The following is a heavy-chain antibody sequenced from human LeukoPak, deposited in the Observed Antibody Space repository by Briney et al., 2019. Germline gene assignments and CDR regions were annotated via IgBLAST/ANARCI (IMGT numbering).Heavy chain of an antibody. CDR1: GGSFSGYY. J-gene: IGHJ4*02. D-gene: IGHD6-13*01. V-gene: IGHV4-34*01. CDR2: INHSGST. CDR3: AFYFVIAAAGTEY. Sequence: SETLSLTCAVYGGSFSGYYWSWIRQPPGRGLEWVGEINHSGSTNYNPSPKSRVTISVDTSKNQFSLKLSSVTAADTAVYYCAFYFVIAAAGTEYWGQGTLVTVSS.